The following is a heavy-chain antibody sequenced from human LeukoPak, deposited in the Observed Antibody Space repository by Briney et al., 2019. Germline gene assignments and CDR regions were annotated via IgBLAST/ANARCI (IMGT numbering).Heavy chain of an antibody. Sequence: GGSLRLSCAASGFTFSNYNMNWVRQAPGKGLEWVSSITSSSTYIYYADSVKGRFTISRDNAKNSLYLQMNSLRAEDTAVYYCARDPYSGNYGAYYYYYMDVWGKGTTVTISS. CDR1: GFTFSNYN. J-gene: IGHJ6*03. CDR3: ARDPYSGNYGAYYYYYMDV. D-gene: IGHD1-26*01. CDR2: ITSSSTYI. V-gene: IGHV3-21*01.